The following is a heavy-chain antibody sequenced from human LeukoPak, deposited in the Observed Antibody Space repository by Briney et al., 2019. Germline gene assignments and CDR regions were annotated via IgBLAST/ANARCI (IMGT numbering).Heavy chain of an antibody. CDR2: ISGSGGST. J-gene: IGHJ4*02. D-gene: IGHD5-24*01. CDR1: GFTFSSYA. Sequence: GGSLRLSCAASGFTFSSYAMSWVRQATGKGLEWVSAISGSGGSTYYADSVKGRFTISRDNSKNTLYLQMNSLRAEDTAVYYCARWLLGYFDYWGQGTLVTVSS. V-gene: IGHV3-23*01. CDR3: ARWLLGYFDY.